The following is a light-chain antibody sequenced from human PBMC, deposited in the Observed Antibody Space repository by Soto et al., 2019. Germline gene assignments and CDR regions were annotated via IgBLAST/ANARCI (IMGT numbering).Light chain of an antibody. J-gene: IGKJ1*01. Sequence: QMAQSPSTPSGAVGDTFTITCRASQTISSWLAWYQQKTGKAPKLLIYKASTLKSGVPSRFSGSLYGTEFNLTISSLQTDDFATYYCQHYNSYSDAFGQGTKVDIK. CDR2: KAS. CDR1: QTISSW. V-gene: IGKV1-5*03. CDR3: QHYNSYSDA.